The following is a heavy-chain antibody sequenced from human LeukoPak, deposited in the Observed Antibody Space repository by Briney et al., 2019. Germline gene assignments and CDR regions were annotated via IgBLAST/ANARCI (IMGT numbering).Heavy chain of an antibody. CDR2: IRYDGSNK. Sequence: PGGSLRLSCAASGFTFSSFGMHWVRQAPGKGLEWVAFIRYDGSNKYYADSVKGRFTISRDNSKNTLYLQMNSLRAEDTAVYYCAKDREYQLPLDYYFDYWGQGTLVTVSS. CDR1: GFTFSSFG. D-gene: IGHD2-2*01. CDR3: AKDREYQLPLDYYFDY. J-gene: IGHJ4*02. V-gene: IGHV3-30*02.